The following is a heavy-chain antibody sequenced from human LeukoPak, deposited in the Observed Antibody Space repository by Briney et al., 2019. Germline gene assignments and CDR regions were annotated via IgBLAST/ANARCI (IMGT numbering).Heavy chain of an antibody. D-gene: IGHD3-10*01. CDR3: ARQRSGSGSYYFDY. Sequence: SETLSLTYTVSGGSISSYYWSWIRQPPGKGLEWIGYIYYSGSTNYNPSLKSRVTISVNTSKNQFSLKLTSVTAADTAVYYCARQRSGSGSYYFDYWGQGTLVTVSS. J-gene: IGHJ4*02. CDR1: GGSISSYY. CDR2: IYYSGST. V-gene: IGHV4-59*08.